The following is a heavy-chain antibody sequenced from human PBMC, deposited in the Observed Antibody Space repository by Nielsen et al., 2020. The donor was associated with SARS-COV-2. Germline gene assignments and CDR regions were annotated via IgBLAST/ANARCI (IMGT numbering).Heavy chain of an antibody. CDR1: GFTFSSYG. Sequence: GGSLRLSCAASGFTFSSYGMHWVRQAPGKGLEWVAVIWYDGSNKYYADSVKGRFTISRDNSKNTLYLQMNSLRAEDTAVYYCARGVTMVRGVIRPYYYYGMDVWGQGTTVTVSS. J-gene: IGHJ6*02. V-gene: IGHV3-33*01. D-gene: IGHD3-10*01. CDR3: ARGVTMVRGVIRPYYYYGMDV. CDR2: IWYDGSNK.